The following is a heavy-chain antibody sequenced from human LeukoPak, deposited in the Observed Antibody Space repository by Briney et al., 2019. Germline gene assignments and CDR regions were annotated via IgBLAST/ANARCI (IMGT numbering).Heavy chain of an antibody. CDR3: ARDRVSYSSSRGLFDP. CDR1: GGTFSSYA. Sequence: GASVKVSCKASGGTFSSYAISWVRQAPGQGLEWMGGIIPIFGTANYAQKFQGRVTITADKSTSTAYMELSSLRSEDTAVYYCARDRVSYSSSRGLFDPWGQGTLVTVSS. CDR2: IIPIFGTA. V-gene: IGHV1-69*06. J-gene: IGHJ5*02. D-gene: IGHD6-13*01.